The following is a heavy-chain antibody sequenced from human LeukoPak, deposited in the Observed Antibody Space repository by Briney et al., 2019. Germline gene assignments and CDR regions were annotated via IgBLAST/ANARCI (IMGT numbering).Heavy chain of an antibody. J-gene: IGHJ6*02. Sequence: NTGGSLRLSCAASGFTFSSYAMHWVRQAPGKGLEWIAEIIHSGSTNYNPSLKSRVTISVDTSKNQFSLKLSSVTAADTAVYYCARGRPGIAAGGIKYYYGMDVWGQGIPVTVSS. CDR2: IIHSGST. D-gene: IGHD6-13*01. CDR3: ARGRPGIAAGGIKYYYGMDV. CDR1: GFTFSSYA. V-gene: IGHV4-34*01.